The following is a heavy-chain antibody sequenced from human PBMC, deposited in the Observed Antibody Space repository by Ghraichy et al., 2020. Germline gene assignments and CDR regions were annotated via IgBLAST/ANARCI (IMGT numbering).Heavy chain of an antibody. CDR2: ISAYNGNT. Sequence: ASVKVSCKASGYTFTSYGISWVRQAPGQGLEWMGWISAYNGNTNYAQKLQGRVTMTTDTSTSTAYMELRSLRSDDTAVYYCARVPERSYGDYDDYYYYYMDVWGKGTTVTVSS. CDR3: ARVPERSYGDYDDYYYYYMDV. D-gene: IGHD4-17*01. V-gene: IGHV1-18*04. CDR1: GYTFTSYG. J-gene: IGHJ6*03.